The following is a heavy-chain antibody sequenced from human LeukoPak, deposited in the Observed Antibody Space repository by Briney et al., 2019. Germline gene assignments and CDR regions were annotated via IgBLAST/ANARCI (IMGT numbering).Heavy chain of an antibody. CDR1: GGSISSSSYY. V-gene: IGHV4-39*01. Sequence: SETLSLTCTVSGGSISSSSYYWGWIRQPPGKGLEWIRSIYYSGSTYYNPSLKSRVTISVDTSKNQFSLKLSSVTAADTAVYYCARITYYDFWSGYYTLNDAFDIWGQGTMVTVSS. CDR2: IYYSGST. D-gene: IGHD3-3*01. CDR3: ARITYYDFWSGYYTLNDAFDI. J-gene: IGHJ3*02.